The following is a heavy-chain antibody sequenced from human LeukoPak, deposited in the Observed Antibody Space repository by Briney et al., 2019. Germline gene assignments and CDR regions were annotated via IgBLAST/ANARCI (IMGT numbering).Heavy chain of an antibody. CDR1: GGSISSGDYY. CDR3: ARVYYGSGSYHWFDP. Sequence: SETLSLTCTVSGGSISSGDYYWSWIRQPPGEGLEWIGYIYYSGSTYYNPSLKSRVTISVDTSKNQFSLKLSSVTAADTAVYYCARVYYGSGSYHWFDPWGQGTLVTVSS. V-gene: IGHV4-30-4*08. CDR2: IYYSGST. J-gene: IGHJ5*02. D-gene: IGHD3-10*01.